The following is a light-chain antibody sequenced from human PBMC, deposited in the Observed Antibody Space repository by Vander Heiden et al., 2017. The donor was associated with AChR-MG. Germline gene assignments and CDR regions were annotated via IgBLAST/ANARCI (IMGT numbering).Light chain of an antibody. CDR1: HNISSY. V-gene: IGKV1-39*01. J-gene: IGKJ5*01. CDR2: AAS. CDR3: QKGDSTLT. Sequence: LQMTQSPSSLSASVGDRVPIPCRASHNISSYLNWYQQKPGKAPKLLIYAASSLQSGVPSRFSGSGSGTDFTLTISSLQPEDVATYYCQKGDSTLTFGQGTRLEMK.